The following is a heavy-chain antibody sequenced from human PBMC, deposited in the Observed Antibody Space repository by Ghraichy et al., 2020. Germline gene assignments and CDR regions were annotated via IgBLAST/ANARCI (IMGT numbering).Heavy chain of an antibody. D-gene: IGHD2-15*01. Sequence: LSLTCAASGFTFSSYAMSWVRQAPGKGLEWVSAISGSGGSTYYADSVKGRFTISRDNSKNTLYLQMNSLRAEDTAVYYCAKSPVVVVAATLFDYWGQGTLVTVSS. V-gene: IGHV3-23*01. CDR1: GFTFSSYA. J-gene: IGHJ4*02. CDR3: AKSPVVVVAATLFDY. CDR2: ISGSGGST.